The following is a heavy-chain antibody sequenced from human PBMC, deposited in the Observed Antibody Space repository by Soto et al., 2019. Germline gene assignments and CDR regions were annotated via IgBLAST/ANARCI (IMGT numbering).Heavy chain of an antibody. Sequence: LQESGPGLVKPSETLSLTCTVSGDPSSSYYWGWIRQPPGKGVHWIAYINNVWRTNYNPSLKGRVTISLDTTKNHLSLGLTSVTAADTAVYYCARSVCRDDIRCNWFGPWGQGTIVTVSS. CDR1: GDPSSSYY. CDR2: INNVWRT. J-gene: IGHJ5*02. D-gene: IGHD2-8*01. V-gene: IGHV4-59*01. CDR3: ARSVCRDDIRCNWFGP.